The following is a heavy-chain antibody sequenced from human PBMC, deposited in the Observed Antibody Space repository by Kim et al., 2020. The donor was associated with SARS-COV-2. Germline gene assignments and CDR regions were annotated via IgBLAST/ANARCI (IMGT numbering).Heavy chain of an antibody. CDR1: GFTFSSYE. Sequence: GGSLRLSCAASGFTFSSYEMNWVRQAPGKGLEWVSYISSSGSTIYYADSVKGRFTISRDNAKNSLYLQMNSLRAEDTAVYYCARDDRVDTAMVHFDYWGQGTLVTVSS. V-gene: IGHV3-48*03. CDR3: ARDDRVDTAMVHFDY. CDR2: ISSSGSTI. D-gene: IGHD5-18*01. J-gene: IGHJ4*02.